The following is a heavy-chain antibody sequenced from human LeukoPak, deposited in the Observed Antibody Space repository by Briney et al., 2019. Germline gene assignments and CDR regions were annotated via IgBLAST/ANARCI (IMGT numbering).Heavy chain of an antibody. V-gene: IGHV3-7*01. J-gene: IGHJ5*01. Sequence: GGSLRLSCAASGFTVNSDWMSSVRQAAGKGRGWVANIKQDGSENSYVDSVKGPFTISKNNPKNSLYLQMNSLTAEDKAVYYCASVREWQLQNAPFDSWGQGTLVTVSS. D-gene: IGHD1-26*01. CDR1: GFTVNSDW. CDR3: ASVREWQLQNAPFDS. CDR2: IKQDGSEN.